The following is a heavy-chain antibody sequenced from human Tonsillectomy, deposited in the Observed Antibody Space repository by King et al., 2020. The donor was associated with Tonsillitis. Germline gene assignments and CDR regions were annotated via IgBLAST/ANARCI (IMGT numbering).Heavy chain of an antibody. CDR2: IRFDGSNQ. D-gene: IGHD6-19*01. CDR3: ARDSDTSGNYWFFDL. J-gene: IGHJ2*01. CDR1: GFKFSHYG. Sequence: VQLVESGGGVVQPGTSLRLSCAASGFKFSHYGMHWIRQAPGKGLQWVAAIRFDGSNQYYIDSVKGRLSISRDDSQNTLYLHMDSLRVEDTAVYYCARDSDTSGNYWFFDLWGRGTLVALSS. V-gene: IGHV3-33*01.